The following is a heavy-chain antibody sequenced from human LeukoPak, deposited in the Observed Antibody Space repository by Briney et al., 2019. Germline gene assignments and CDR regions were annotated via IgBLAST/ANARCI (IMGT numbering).Heavy chain of an antibody. V-gene: IGHV1-46*01. Sequence: GASVKVPCKASGYTFTSYYMHWVRQAPGQGLEWMGIINPSGGSTSYAQKFQGRATMTRDTSTSTVYMELSSLRSEDTAVYYCARVGNYYGSGSYSNYYYGMDVWGKGTTVTVSS. CDR2: INPSGGST. D-gene: IGHD3-10*01. CDR1: GYTFTSYY. J-gene: IGHJ6*04. CDR3: ARVGNYYGSGSYSNYYYGMDV.